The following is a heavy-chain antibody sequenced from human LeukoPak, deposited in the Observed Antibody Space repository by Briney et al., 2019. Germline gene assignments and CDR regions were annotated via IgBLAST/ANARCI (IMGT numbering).Heavy chain of an antibody. V-gene: IGHV3-66*01. CDR2: TDSGGGT. Sequence: GGSLRLSCAASGFTVSSNSMSWVRQAPGKGLEWVSVTDSGGGTDYADSVKGRFNISRDNSKNSLHLQMNSLRAEDTAVYYCARGFGPNGFDIWGQGTMVTVS. CDR3: ARGFGPNGFDI. J-gene: IGHJ3*02. D-gene: IGHD3-3*01. CDR1: GFTVSSNS.